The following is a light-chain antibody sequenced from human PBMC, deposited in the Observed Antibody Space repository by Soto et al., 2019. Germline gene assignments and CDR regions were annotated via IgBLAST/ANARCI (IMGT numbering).Light chain of an antibody. V-gene: IGKV1-5*03. CDR3: QQYNSYPYT. J-gene: IGKJ2*01. CDR1: QSVSSW. CDR2: KAS. Sequence: DIPMTQSPSTLSASVGDRVTITCRASQSVSSWLAWYQQKPGKAPKVLIYKASSLESGVPARFSGSGSGTEFTLTISSLQPDDLATYYCQQYNSYPYTFGQGTKLEIK.